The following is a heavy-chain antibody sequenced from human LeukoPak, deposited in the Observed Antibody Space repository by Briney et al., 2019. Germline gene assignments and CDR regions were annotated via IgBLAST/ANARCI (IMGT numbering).Heavy chain of an antibody. Sequence: ASVKVSCKASGYTFTSYGISWVRQAPGQGLEWMGWISAYNGNRNYAQKLQGRVTMTTDTSTSTAYMELRSLRSDDTAVYYCARPMSPYYDFWSGYYGNDYWGQGTLVTVSS. D-gene: IGHD3-3*01. J-gene: IGHJ4*02. V-gene: IGHV1-18*01. CDR3: ARPMSPYYDFWSGYYGNDY. CDR2: ISAYNGNR. CDR1: GYTFTSYG.